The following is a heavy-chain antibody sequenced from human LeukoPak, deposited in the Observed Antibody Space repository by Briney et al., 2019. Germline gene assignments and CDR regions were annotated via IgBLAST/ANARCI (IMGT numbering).Heavy chain of an antibody. Sequence: GGSLRLSCAASGFTFSSYWMSWVRQAPGKGLVWVANIKQDGSEKYYVDSVKGRFTISRDNAKNSLYLQMNSLRAEDTAVYYCATFDYGGNSGSGDFDYWGQGTLVTVSS. CDR1: GFTFSSYW. D-gene: IGHD4-23*01. CDR3: ATFDYGGNSGSGDFDY. CDR2: IKQDGSEK. J-gene: IGHJ4*02. V-gene: IGHV3-7*01.